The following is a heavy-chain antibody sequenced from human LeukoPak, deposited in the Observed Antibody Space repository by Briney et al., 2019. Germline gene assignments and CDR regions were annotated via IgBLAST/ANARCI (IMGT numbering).Heavy chain of an antibody. CDR2: IYYSGST. CDR1: GGSISSYY. CDR3: AREYRLDYSKNYGMDV. D-gene: IGHD4-11*01. J-gene: IGHJ6*02. Sequence: SSETLSLTCTVSGGSISSYYWSWIRQPPGKGLEWIGYIYYSGSTNYNPSLKSRVTISVDTSKNQSSLKLSSVTAADTAVYYCAREYRLDYSKNYGMDVWGQGTTVTVSS. V-gene: IGHV4-59*01.